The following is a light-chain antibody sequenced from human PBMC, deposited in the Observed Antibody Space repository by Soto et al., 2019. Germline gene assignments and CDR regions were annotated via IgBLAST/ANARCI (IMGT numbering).Light chain of an antibody. CDR3: QQYGSSPT. V-gene: IGKV3-20*01. CDR1: QNIHTY. CDR2: DAS. J-gene: IGKJ1*01. Sequence: EIVMTQSPATMSTSPGEIASLSCRAGQNIHTYLAWYQQKPGQAPRLLIYDASNRATGIPARFSGSGSGTDFTLTISRLEPEDFAVYYCQQYGSSPTFGQVTKVDI.